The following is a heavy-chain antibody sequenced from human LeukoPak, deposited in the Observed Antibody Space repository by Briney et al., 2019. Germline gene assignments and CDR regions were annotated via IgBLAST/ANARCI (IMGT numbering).Heavy chain of an antibody. Sequence: GGSLRLSCAASGFTFSSYGMHWVRQAPGKGLEWVAVIWYDGSNKYYADSVKGRFTISRDNSRNTLYLQMNSLRAEDTAVYYCARGRGGTIFGSLDVWGQGTTVTVSS. D-gene: IGHD3-3*01. CDR3: ARGRGGTIFGSLDV. V-gene: IGHV3-33*01. CDR2: IWYDGSNK. J-gene: IGHJ6*02. CDR1: GFTFSSYG.